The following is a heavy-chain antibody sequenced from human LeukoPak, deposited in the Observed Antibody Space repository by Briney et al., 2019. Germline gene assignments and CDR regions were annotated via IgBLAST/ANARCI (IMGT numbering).Heavy chain of an antibody. V-gene: IGHV4-59*01. Sequence: SETLSLTCTVSGGSISSYYWSWIRQPPGKGLGWIGYIYYSGSTNYNPSLKSRVTISVDTSKNQFSLKLSSVTAADTAVYYCARQTLSSSDFDYWGQGTLVTVSS. D-gene: IGHD6-19*01. CDR3: ARQTLSSSDFDY. CDR1: GGSISSYY. J-gene: IGHJ4*02. CDR2: IYYSGST.